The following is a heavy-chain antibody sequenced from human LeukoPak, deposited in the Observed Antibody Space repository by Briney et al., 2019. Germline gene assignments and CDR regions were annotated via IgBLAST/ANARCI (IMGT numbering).Heavy chain of an antibody. CDR1: GGSFSGYY. CDR2: IDHSGST. CDR3: ARSIEVVVITPLDY. V-gene: IGHV4-34*01. Sequence: PSETLSLTCAVYGGSFSGYYWSWIRQPPGKGLEWIGEIDHSGSTNYNPSLKSRVTISVDTSKNQFSLKLSSVTAADTAVYYCARSIEVVVITPLDYWGQGTLVTVSS. D-gene: IGHD3-22*01. J-gene: IGHJ4*02.